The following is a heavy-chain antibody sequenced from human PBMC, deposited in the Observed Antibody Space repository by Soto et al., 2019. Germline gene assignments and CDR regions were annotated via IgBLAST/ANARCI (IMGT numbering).Heavy chain of an antibody. CDR3: ARDSAHGGKILDDAFDI. V-gene: IGHV1-69*06. Sequence: ASVKVSCKASGGTFSSYSISWVRQAPGQGLEWMGGIIPIFGTANYAQKFQGRVTITADKSTSTAYMELSSLRSEDTAVYYCARDSAHGGKILDDAFDIWGQGTMVTVSS. J-gene: IGHJ3*02. CDR1: GGTFSSYS. CDR2: IIPIFGTA. D-gene: IGHD2-15*01.